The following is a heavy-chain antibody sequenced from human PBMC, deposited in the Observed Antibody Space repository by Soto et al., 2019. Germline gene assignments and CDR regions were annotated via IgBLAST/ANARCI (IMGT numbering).Heavy chain of an antibody. CDR2: MNPNSGNT. D-gene: IGHD3-3*01. V-gene: IGHV1-8*01. J-gene: IGHJ6*03. CDR3: ARSRYDFWSGYYYDYYMDV. Sequence: GASVKVSCKASGYTFTSYDINWVRQATGQGLEWMGWMNPNSGNTGYAQKFQGRVTMTRNTSISTAYMELSSLRSEDTAVYYCARSRYDFWSGYYYDYYMDVWGKGTTVTVSS. CDR1: GYTFTSYD.